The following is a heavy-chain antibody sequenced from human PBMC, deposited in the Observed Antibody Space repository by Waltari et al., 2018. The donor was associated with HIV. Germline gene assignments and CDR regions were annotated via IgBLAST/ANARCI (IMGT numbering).Heavy chain of an antibody. J-gene: IGHJ2*01. CDR1: GFTFSSFG. V-gene: IGHV3-33*01. CDR2: IWYDGSKK. Sequence: QVHLVESGGGVVQPGRSLRLSCAASGFTFSSFGIHWVRQAPGKGLEWVELIWYDGSKKYYGDSVKGRFTISRDNSNNTLYLQMNSLRAEDTAVYYCARGRVEMATTELPYWYFDLWGRGTLVTVSS. D-gene: IGHD1-1*01. CDR3: ARGRVEMATTELPYWYFDL.